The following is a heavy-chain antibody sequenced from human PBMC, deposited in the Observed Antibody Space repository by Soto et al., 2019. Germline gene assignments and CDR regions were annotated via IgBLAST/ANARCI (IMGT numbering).Heavy chain of an antibody. CDR2: VNHSGST. D-gene: IGHD1-26*01. CDR3: ARGRGSYYYYYGMDV. Sequence: SETLSLTCAVYGGSFSGYYWSWIRQPPGKGLEWIGEVNHSGSTNYNPSLKSRVTISVDTSKNQFSLKLSSVTAADTAVYYCARGRGSYYYYYGMDVWGQGTTVTVSS. V-gene: IGHV4-34*01. J-gene: IGHJ6*02. CDR1: GGSFSGYY.